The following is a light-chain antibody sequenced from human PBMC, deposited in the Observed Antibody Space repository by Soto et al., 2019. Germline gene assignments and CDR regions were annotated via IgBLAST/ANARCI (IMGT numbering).Light chain of an antibody. CDR1: QSIGTF. Sequence: DIQITQSPSSLSASVGDRVSITCRSSQSIGTFLGWYQQTPGKAPKLLLYPSSTLQSGVPPRFRGSGSGTDFTLTITSLQAEDFATYFCLQSYTVPFTFGQGTKLDMK. CDR2: PSS. CDR3: LQSYTVPFT. V-gene: IGKV1-39*01. J-gene: IGKJ2*01.